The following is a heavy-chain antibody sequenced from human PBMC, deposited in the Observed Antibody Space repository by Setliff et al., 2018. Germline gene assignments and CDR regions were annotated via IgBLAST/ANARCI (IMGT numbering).Heavy chain of an antibody. CDR3: ARQDRFYDSSVFVEYFEH. D-gene: IGHD3-22*01. J-gene: IGHJ1*01. CDR1: GGSISPHY. Sequence: NPSETLSLTCTVSGGSISPHYWIWIRQSPGKGLEWIGYIFHTGSTNYNPSLKSRVTMSVDTSKNQISLKLSSLTAADTAVYYCARQDRFYDSSVFVEYFEHWGQGTLVTVSS. V-gene: IGHV4-59*08. CDR2: IFHTGST.